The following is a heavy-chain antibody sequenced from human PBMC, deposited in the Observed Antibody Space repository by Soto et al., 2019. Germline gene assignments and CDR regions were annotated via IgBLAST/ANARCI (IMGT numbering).Heavy chain of an antibody. CDR1: GFTFSSYS. CDR2: ISSSSSYI. J-gene: IGHJ4*02. V-gene: IGHV3-21*01. CDR3: ARGSPGQGSFDY. Sequence: GGSLRLSCAASGFTFSSYSMNWVRQAPGKGLEWVSSISSSSSYIYYADSVKGRFTISRDNAKNSLYLQMNSLRAEDTAVYYCARGSPGQGSFDYWGQGTLVTVSS.